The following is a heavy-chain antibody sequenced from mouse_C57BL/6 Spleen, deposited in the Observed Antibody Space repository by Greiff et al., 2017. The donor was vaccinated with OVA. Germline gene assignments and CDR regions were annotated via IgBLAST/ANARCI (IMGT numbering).Heavy chain of an antibody. J-gene: IGHJ1*03. D-gene: IGHD2-4*01. CDR1: GFTFSSYA. Sequence: EVHLVESGGGLVKPGGSLKLSCAASGFTFSSYAMSWVRQTPEKRLEWVATISDGGSYTYYPDNVKGRFTISRDNAKNNLYLQMSHLKSEDTAMYYCARDRDYLRYFDVWGTGTTVTVSS. V-gene: IGHV5-4*01. CDR3: ARDRDYLRYFDV. CDR2: ISDGGSYT.